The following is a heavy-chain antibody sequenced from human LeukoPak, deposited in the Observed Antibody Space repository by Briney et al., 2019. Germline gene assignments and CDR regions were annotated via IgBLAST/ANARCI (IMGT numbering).Heavy chain of an antibody. V-gene: IGHV5-51*01. D-gene: IGHD6-6*01. CDR3: ARPAYSSSSLFDY. CDR1: GYSFSSYW. CDR2: IYPGDSDN. Sequence: GESLKISCKGSGYSFSSYWFAWVRQMPGKGLEWMGIIYPGDSDNRYSPSFQGQVTISADKSISTAYLQWSSLKASDTAMYYCARPAYSSSSLFDYWGQGTLVTVSS. J-gene: IGHJ4*02.